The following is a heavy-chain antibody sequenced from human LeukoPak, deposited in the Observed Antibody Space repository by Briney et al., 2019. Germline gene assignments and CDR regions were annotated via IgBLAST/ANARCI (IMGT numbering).Heavy chain of an antibody. J-gene: IGHJ4*02. D-gene: IGHD1-26*01. Sequence: PGGSLRLSCAASVFTFSSYAMSWVRQAPGKGLEWVSSISSSSSYIYYADSVKGRFTISRDNAKNSLYLQMNSLRAEDTAVYYCARESGIVGATVDYWGQGTLVTVSS. CDR1: VFTFSSYA. V-gene: IGHV3-21*01. CDR3: ARESGIVGATVDY. CDR2: ISSSSSYI.